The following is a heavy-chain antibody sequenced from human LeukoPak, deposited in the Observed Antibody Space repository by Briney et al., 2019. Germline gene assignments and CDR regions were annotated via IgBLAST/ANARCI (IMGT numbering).Heavy chain of an antibody. D-gene: IGHD5-18*01. CDR3: ARDQSRGRGYSYGRRGAYYYYGMDV. J-gene: IGHJ6*02. CDR1: GGTFSSYA. Sequence: SVKVSCKASGGTFSSYAISWVRQAPGQGLEWMGRIIPICGIANFAQKFQGRVTITADKSTSTAYMELSSLRSEDTAVYYCARDQSRGRGYSYGRRGAYYYYGMDVWGQGTTVTVSS. V-gene: IGHV1-69*04. CDR2: IIPICGIA.